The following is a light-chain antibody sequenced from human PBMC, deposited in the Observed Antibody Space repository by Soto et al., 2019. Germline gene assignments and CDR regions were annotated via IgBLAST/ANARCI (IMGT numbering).Light chain of an antibody. CDR2: CSS. Sequence: EIVLTQSPGTLSLSRGERATLSCRASQIVSSAYLIWYQQKPGQAPRLLIYCSSSMATGVPDRFSGGGSGTGLPRTISRLEPDDFAVYYCQHFVNPLTRPCGQGTKV. J-gene: IGKJ1*01. CDR3: QHFVNPLTRP. CDR1: QIVSSAY. V-gene: IGKV3-20*01.